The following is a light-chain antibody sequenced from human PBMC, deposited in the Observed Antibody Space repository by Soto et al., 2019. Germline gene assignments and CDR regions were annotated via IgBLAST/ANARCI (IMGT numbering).Light chain of an antibody. CDR3: HQYGSSPLT. J-gene: IGKJ4*01. V-gene: IGKV3-20*01. Sequence: EIVLTQSPGTLSLSPGERATLSCRASQSVRSNFLAWYQQRPGQAPSLLIYGASSRATGVPDRFSGSGSGTDFTLTISRLEPEDSAVYSCHQYGSSPLTCGGGTKVEI. CDR2: GAS. CDR1: QSVRSNF.